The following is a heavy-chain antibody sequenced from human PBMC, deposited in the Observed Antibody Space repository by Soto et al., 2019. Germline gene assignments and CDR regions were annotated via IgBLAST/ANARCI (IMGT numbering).Heavy chain of an antibody. J-gene: IGHJ6*03. CDR3: AREPPFDWKSPYYYYMDV. CDR2: INSDGSST. CDR1: GFTFSSYW. D-gene: IGHD3-9*01. Sequence: GGSLRLSCAASGFTFSSYWMHWVRQAPGKGLVWVSRINSDGSSTSYADSVKGRFTISRDNAKNTLYLQMNSLRAEDTAVYYCAREPPFDWKSPYYYYMDVWGKGTTVTVSS. V-gene: IGHV3-74*01.